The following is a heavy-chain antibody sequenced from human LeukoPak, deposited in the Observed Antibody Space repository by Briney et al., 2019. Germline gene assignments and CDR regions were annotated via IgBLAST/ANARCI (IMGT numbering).Heavy chain of an antibody. V-gene: IGHV4-39*07. CDR2: IYYSGST. CDR1: GGSISSSSYY. D-gene: IGHD1-26*01. Sequence: PSETLSLTCTVSGGSISSSSYYWGWIRQPPGKGLEWIGSIYYSGSTYYNPSLKSRVTISVDTSKNQFSLKLSSVTAADTAVYYCAREGLKGIVNDYWGQGTLVTVSS. J-gene: IGHJ4*02. CDR3: AREGLKGIVNDY.